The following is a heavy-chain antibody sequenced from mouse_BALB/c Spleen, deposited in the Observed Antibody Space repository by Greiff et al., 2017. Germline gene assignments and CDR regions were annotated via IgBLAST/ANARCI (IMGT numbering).Heavy chain of an antibody. Sequence: EVMLVESGGGLVQPGGSLKLSCAASGFTFSSYAMSWVRQTPEKRLEWVATISSGGSYTYYPDSVKGRFTISRDNAKNTLYLQMSSLRSEDTAMYYCARVGFAYWGQGTLVTVSA. J-gene: IGHJ3*01. CDR3: ARVGFAY. V-gene: IGHV5-9-1*01. CDR1: GFTFSSYA. CDR2: ISSGGSYT.